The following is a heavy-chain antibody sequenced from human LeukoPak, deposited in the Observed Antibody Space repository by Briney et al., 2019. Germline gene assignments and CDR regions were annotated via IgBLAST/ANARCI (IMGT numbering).Heavy chain of an antibody. J-gene: IGHJ4*02. V-gene: IGHV3-21*01. Sequence: GGSLRLSCAASGFTFSSYSMNWVRQAPGKGLEWVSSISSSSSYIYYADSVKGRFTISRDNAKNSLYLQMNSLRAADTAVYYCARALPGIAAAGNGRAIDYWGQGTLVTVSS. CDR3: ARALPGIAAAGNGRAIDY. CDR1: GFTFSSYS. D-gene: IGHD6-13*01. CDR2: ISSSSSYI.